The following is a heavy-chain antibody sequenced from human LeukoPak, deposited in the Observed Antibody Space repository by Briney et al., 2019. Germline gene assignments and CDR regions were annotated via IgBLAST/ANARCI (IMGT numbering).Heavy chain of an antibody. Sequence: PGGSLRLSCAASGFTFSSYSMNWVRQAPGKGLEWVSYISNTGSIIYYADSVKGRFTISRDNAKDSLYLQMNSLRAEDTAVYYCARTSMVRGVIASSYWGQGTLVTVSS. J-gene: IGHJ4*02. CDR3: ARTSMVRGVIASSY. CDR1: GFTFSSYS. CDR2: ISNTGSII. V-gene: IGHV3-48*04. D-gene: IGHD3-10*01.